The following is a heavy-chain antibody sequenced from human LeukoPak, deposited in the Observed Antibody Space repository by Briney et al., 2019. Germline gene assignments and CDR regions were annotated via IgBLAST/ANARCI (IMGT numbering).Heavy chain of an antibody. CDR3: ASGATANYYYGMDV. D-gene: IGHD5-18*01. CDR1: GGSISSYY. Sequence: SETLSLTCTVSGGSISSYYWSWIRQPPGKGLEWIGYIYYSGSTYYNPSLKSRVTISVDTSKNQFSLKLSSVTAADTAVYYCASGATANYYYGMDVWGQGTTVTVSS. V-gene: IGHV4-59*04. CDR2: IYYSGST. J-gene: IGHJ6*02.